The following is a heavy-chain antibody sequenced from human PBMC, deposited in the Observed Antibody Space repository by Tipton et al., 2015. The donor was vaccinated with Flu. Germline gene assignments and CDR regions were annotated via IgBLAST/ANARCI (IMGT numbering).Heavy chain of an antibody. V-gene: IGHV5-51*03. CDR3: VRTQVTYEILASFLFDY. Sequence: QLVQSGAEVKKPGESLKISCKGSGYIFSTEWIGWVRQMPGKGLEWVGSTFPGASNIIYSPSFRGQITISADRSLTTAYLQWSSLKASDTAMYYCVRTQVTYEILASFLFDYLGQGTLVSVSS. CDR1: GYIFSTEW. J-gene: IGHJ4*02. CDR2: TFPGASNI. D-gene: IGHD2-2*01.